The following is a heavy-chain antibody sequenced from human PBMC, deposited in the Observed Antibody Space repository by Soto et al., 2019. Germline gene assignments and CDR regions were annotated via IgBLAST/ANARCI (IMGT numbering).Heavy chain of an antibody. Sequence: PSETLSLTCTVSGGSISSGDYWSWIRQHPGKGLEWIGYIYYSGSTYYNPSIKSRVTISVDTSKNQFSLKLSSVAAADTAVYYCARRKGHYDDYVLFDYWGQGTLVPVYS. V-gene: IGHV4-31*03. D-gene: IGHD4-17*01. J-gene: IGHJ4*02. CDR3: ARRKGHYDDYVLFDY. CDR1: GGSISSGDY. CDR2: IYYSGST.